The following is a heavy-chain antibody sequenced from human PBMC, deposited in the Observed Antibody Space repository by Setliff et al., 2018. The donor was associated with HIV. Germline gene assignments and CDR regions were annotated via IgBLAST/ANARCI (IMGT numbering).Heavy chain of an antibody. J-gene: IGHJ5*01. CDR3: AKSALLWFGTSNWFDS. CDR1: GFTFSSYA. Sequence: PGGSLRLSCAASGFTFSSYAMSWVRQAPGKGLEWVSAISGSGGSTYYADPVKGRFTISRDNSRSTLYLQMNNLRAEDTAVYHCAKSALLWFGTSNWFDSWGQGTLVTVSS. CDR2: ISGSGGST. V-gene: IGHV3-23*01. D-gene: IGHD3-10*01.